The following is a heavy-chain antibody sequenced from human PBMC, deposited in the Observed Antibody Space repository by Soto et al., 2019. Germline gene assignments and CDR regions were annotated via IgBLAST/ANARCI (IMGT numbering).Heavy chain of an antibody. J-gene: IGHJ6*01. D-gene: IGHD6-19*01. CDR1: GFTFSTSW. V-gene: IGHV3-7*01. CDR2: INKDGSEK. CDR3: AIEPTGSGWGVVAH. Sequence: GGSLRLSCSASGFTFSTSWMSWVRQAPGKGLEWVGNINKDGSEKNYMDSVKGRFTISRDNAQNSLYLQMNSLRVEDTAVYYCAIEPTGSGWGVVAHWGQGTMVSVCS.